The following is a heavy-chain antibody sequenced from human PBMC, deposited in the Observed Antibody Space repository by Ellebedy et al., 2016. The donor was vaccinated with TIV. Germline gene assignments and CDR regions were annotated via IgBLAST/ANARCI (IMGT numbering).Heavy chain of an antibody. D-gene: IGHD3-16*01. CDR1: GFTFSRYA. Sequence: GESLKISCAASGFTFSRYAMNWVRQAPGKGLEWVAVIWDDGSNTYYADSVKGRFSISRDNSKNTLYLQMYSLRAEDTAVYYCARPRVRSSYYHGMDVWGQGTTIIVSS. CDR3: ARPRVRSSYYHGMDV. V-gene: IGHV3-33*01. J-gene: IGHJ6*02. CDR2: IWDDGSNT.